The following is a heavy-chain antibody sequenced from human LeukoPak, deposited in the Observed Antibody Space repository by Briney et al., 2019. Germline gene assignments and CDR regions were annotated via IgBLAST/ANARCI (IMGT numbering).Heavy chain of an antibody. CDR1: GFTFRYHD. CDR2: IGLVGGT. CDR3: ARAKLNRVARSGRLDAFDL. V-gene: IGHV3-13*01. D-gene: IGHD4-23*01. Sequence: GGSLRLSCAASGFTFRYHDMHWVRQAPGKGLEWVSGIGLVGGTYYSDSARGRFTISRENTRNVLYLQMNYLTVGETAVYFCARAKLNRVARSGRLDAFDLWGQGTLVTVSP. J-gene: IGHJ3*01.